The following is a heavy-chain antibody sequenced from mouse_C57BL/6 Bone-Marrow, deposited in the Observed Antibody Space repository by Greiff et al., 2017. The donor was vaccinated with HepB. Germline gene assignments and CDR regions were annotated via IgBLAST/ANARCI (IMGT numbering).Heavy chain of an antibody. D-gene: IGHD1-2*01. CDR2: IYPRSGNT. V-gene: IGHV1-81*01. J-gene: IGHJ4*01. Sequence: VQGVESGAELARPGASVKLSCKASGYTFTSYGISWVKQRTGQGLEWIGEIYPRSGNTYYNEKFKGKATLTADKSSSTAYMELRSLTSEDSAVYFCARSPLRRGYAMDYWGQGTSVTVSS. CDR3: ARSPLRRGYAMDY. CDR1: GYTFTSYG.